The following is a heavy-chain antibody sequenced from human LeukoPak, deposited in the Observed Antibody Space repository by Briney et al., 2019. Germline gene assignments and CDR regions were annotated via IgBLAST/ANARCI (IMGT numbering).Heavy chain of an antibody. CDR3: ATESFYNSSGYSNDY. CDR2: ISSSSYI. J-gene: IGHJ4*02. Sequence: PGGSLRLSCAASGFTFSSYSMNWVRQAPGKGLEWVSSISSSSYIYYADSVKGRFTISRDNAKNSLYLQMNSLRAEDTAVYYCATESFYNSSGYSNDYWSQGTLVTVSP. D-gene: IGHD3-22*01. CDR1: GFTFSSYS. V-gene: IGHV3-21*01.